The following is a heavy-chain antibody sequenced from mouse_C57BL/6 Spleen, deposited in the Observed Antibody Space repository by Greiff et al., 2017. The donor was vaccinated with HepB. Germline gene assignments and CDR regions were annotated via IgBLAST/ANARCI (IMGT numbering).Heavy chain of an antibody. J-gene: IGHJ2*01. V-gene: IGHV1-64*01. D-gene: IGHD3-2*02. CDR1: GYTFTSYW. Sequence: QVQLQQPGAELVKPGASVKLSCKASGYTFTSYWMHWVKQMPGQGLEWIGMIHPNSGSTNYNEKFKSKATLTVDNSSSTAYMQLSSLTSEDSAVYYCARGDSSGYVTDDWGQGTTLTVSS. CDR3: ARGDSSGYVTDD. CDR2: IHPNSGST.